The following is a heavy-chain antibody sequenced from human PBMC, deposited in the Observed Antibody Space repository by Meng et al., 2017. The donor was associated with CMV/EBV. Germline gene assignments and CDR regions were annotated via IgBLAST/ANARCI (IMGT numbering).Heavy chain of an antibody. D-gene: IGHD2-2*01. CDR1: GGTFSSYA. J-gene: IGHJ6*02. CDR3: ARDLRVPARPLYYYYDMDV. Sequence: SVKVSCKASGGTFSSYAISWVRQAPGQGLEWMGGIIPILGIANYAQKFQGRVTITADKSTSTAYMELSSLRSEDTAVYYCARDLRVPARPLYYYYDMDVWGQGTTVTVSS. V-gene: IGHV1-69*10. CDR2: IIPILGIA.